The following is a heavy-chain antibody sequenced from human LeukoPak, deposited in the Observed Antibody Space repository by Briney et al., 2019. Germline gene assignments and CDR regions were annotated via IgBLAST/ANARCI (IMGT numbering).Heavy chain of an antibody. V-gene: IGHV3-11*01. CDR1: GFSFGEYF. D-gene: IGHD3-16*01. CDR3: ARDPRGNLVWGHRFDP. CDR2: ISTTGSTT. Sequence: GGSLRLSCAASGFSFGEYFMGWVRQAPGKGLEWVAYISTTGSTTYTADSVKGRFTISRDNARNSLSLRMNSLRVEDTAVYYCARDPRGNLVWGHRFDPWGQGTLVTVSS. J-gene: IGHJ5*02.